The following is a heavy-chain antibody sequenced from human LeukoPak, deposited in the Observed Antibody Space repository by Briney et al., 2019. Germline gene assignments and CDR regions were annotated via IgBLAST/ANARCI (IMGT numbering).Heavy chain of an antibody. CDR3: ANVLIRLGELSFSYFDY. J-gene: IGHJ4*02. CDR2: IRSKANSYAT. D-gene: IGHD3-16*02. CDR1: GFTFSGSA. Sequence: GGSLRLSCAASGFTFSGSAMHWVRQASGKGLEWVGRIRSKANSYATAYAASVKGRFTISRDDSKNTAYLQMNSLKTEDTAVYYCANVLIRLGELSFSYFDYWGQGTLVTVSS. V-gene: IGHV3-73*01.